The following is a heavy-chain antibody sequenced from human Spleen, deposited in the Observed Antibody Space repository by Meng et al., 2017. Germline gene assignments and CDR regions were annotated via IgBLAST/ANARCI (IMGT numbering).Heavy chain of an antibody. CDR3: ARDGGSYPFDY. Sequence: GEALKISCAASGFTFSNFWMNWVRQAPGKGLEWVASIKQDGSEKYYMDSVKGRFTIYRDNAKNSLYLQMNSLRAEDTAVYYCARDGGSYPFDYWGQGTLVTVSS. CDR2: IKQDGSEK. CDR1: GFTFSNFW. D-gene: IGHD1-26*01. V-gene: IGHV3-7*01. J-gene: IGHJ4*02.